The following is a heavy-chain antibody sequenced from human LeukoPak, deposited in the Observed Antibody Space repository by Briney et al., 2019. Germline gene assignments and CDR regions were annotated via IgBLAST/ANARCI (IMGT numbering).Heavy chain of an antibody. Sequence: GGSLRLSCAASGFTFTSHWMHWVRQVPGKGLVWVSRINSDGSNTFYADSVKGRFTISRDNAKNTLYLQTNSLRAEDTALYYCVRDRDSTGYYDYWGQGTLVTVSS. CDR2: INSDGSNT. J-gene: IGHJ4*02. V-gene: IGHV3-74*01. CDR1: GFTFTSHW. CDR3: VRDRDSTGYYDY. D-gene: IGHD3-22*01.